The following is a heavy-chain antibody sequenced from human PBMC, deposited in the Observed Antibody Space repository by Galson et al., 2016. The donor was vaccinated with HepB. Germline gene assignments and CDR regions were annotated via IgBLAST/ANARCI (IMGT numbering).Heavy chain of an antibody. V-gene: IGHV1-18*01. CDR2: ISAYNGNT. J-gene: IGHJ6*02. Sequence: SCKASGFPFSSYGITWVRQAPGQGLEWMGWISAYNGNTNYAQKLQGRVTMTTDTSTSTAYMELRSLRSDDTAVYFYARGGVSSGGVDVWGQGTTVTVSS. CDR3: ARGGVSSGGVDV. D-gene: IGHD3-10*01. CDR1: GFPFSSYG.